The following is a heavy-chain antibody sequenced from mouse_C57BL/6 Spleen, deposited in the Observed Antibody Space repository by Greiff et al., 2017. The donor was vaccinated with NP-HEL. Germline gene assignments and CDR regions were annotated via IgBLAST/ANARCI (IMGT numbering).Heavy chain of an antibody. D-gene: IGHD2-4*01. V-gene: IGHV1-72*01. CDR2: IDPNSGGT. CDR1: GYTFTSYW. CDR3: ALYDYEFAWFAY. J-gene: IGHJ3*01. Sequence: VQLQQSGAELVKPGASVKLSCKASGYTFTSYWMHWVKQRPGRGLEWIGRIDPNSGGTKYNEKFKSKATLTVDKPSSTADMQLSSLTSEDSAVDYCALYDYEFAWFAYWGQGTLVTVSA.